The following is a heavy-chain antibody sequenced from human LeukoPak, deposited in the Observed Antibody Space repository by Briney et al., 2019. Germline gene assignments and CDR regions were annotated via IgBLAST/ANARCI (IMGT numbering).Heavy chain of an antibody. V-gene: IGHV3-64*01. CDR1: GFTFSTYA. CDR3: LLGWDY. D-gene: IGHD2-21*01. J-gene: IGHJ4*02. CDR2: IASDGDT. Sequence: PGGSLRLSCAASGFTFSTYAMHWVRQGPQKRLGIVSAIASDGDTYYAKTVRGRFTISRDNSKDTLFLQMGSLRTEDMGVYYCLLGWDYWGQGALVSVSS.